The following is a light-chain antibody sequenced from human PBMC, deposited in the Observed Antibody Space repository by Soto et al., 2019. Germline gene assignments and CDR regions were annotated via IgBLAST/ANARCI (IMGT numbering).Light chain of an antibody. J-gene: IGLJ1*01. V-gene: IGLV2-8*01. CDR3: SSYARSNMGV. CDR1: SSAVGGYNY. Sequence: TSSAVGGYNYGSWYHQHPGKAPTLMSDEVSKRPSGVPDRVSGSKSGNTASLTGSGLHAEDEADYYCSSYARSNMGVFGPVTKVTVL. CDR2: EVS.